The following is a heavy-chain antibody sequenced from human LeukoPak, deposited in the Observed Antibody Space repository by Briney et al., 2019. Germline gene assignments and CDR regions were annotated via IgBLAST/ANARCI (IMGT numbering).Heavy chain of an antibody. J-gene: IGHJ3*02. CDR1: GGSFSGYY. Sequence: SETLSLTCAVYGGSFSGYYWSWIRQPPGKGLEWIGEINHSGSTNYNPSLKSRVTISVDTSKNQFSLKLSSVTAADTAVYYCASTVQRSIRRVFDIWGQGTMVTVSS. CDR2: INHSGST. D-gene: IGHD2-8*02. CDR3: ASTVQRSIRRVFDI. V-gene: IGHV4-34*01.